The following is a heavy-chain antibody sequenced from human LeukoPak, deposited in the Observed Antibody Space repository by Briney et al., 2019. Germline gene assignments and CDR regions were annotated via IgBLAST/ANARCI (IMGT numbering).Heavy chain of an antibody. CDR1: GYSIRNGYY. J-gene: IGHJ4*02. Sequence: SETLSLTCAVSGYSIRNGYYWGWIRQPPEKGLEWIGSIYHTGSTYYNPSLKNRVTISVDTSKNQFSLKLTSMTAADTAVYYCARRSERWYYFDYWGQGTLVTVSS. D-gene: IGHD4-23*01. CDR3: ARRSERWYYFDY. V-gene: IGHV4-38-2*01. CDR2: IYHTGST.